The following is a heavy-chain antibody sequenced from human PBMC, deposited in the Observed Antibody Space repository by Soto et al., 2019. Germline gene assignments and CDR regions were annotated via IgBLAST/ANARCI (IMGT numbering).Heavy chain of an antibody. V-gene: IGHV3-23*01. CDR3: AVGRHKTSGSNTWFDP. D-gene: IGHD3-22*01. J-gene: IGHJ5*02. Sequence: SLRLSCAASGVNFSSYAMNWVRQAPGKGLEWVSTISDTGGGTFYAGSVKGRFTISRDNSKNTLYLQMHSLRADDSAIYFCAVGRHKTSGSNTWFDPWGRGTLVTVSS. CDR2: ISDTGGGT. CDR1: GVNFSSYA.